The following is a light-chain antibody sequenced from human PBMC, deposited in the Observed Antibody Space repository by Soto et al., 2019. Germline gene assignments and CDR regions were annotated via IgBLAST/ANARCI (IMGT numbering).Light chain of an antibody. J-gene: IGLJ7*01. CDR1: SSGVGSYKL. Sequence: QSVLTQPASVSGSPGQSITLSCTGTSSGVGSYKLVSWYQQHPGKAPKHMISEVSKRPSGISDRFSGSKSGSTASLINSGVQAEDEVDYYCCSYAGTSTHTVFGGGTQLAVL. CDR2: EVS. CDR3: CSYAGTSTHTV. V-gene: IGLV2-23*02.